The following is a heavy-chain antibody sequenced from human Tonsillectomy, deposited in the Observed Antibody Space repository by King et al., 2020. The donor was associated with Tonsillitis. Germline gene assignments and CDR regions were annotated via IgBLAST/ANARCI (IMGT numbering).Heavy chain of an antibody. D-gene: IGHD6-13*01. V-gene: IGHV3-21*01. CDR1: GFTFSSYS. CDR2: ISSSSSYI. Sequence: VQLVESGGGLVKPGGSLRLSCAASGFTFSSYSMNWDRQAPGKGLEWVSSISSSSSYIYYADSVKGRFTISRDNAKNSLYLQMNSLRAEDTAVYYCARDFSSSWYPQYYFDYWGQGTLVTVSS. CDR3: ARDFSSSWYPQYYFDY. J-gene: IGHJ4*02.